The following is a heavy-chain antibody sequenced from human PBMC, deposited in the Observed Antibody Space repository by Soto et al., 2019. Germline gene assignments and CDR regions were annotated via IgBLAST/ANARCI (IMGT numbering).Heavy chain of an antibody. V-gene: IGHV3-23*01. D-gene: IGHD3-22*01. CDR3: AKDGVYDSSGYYPTNSYYFDY. CDR1: GFTFSSYA. Sequence: GGSLRLSCAASGFTFSSYAMSWVRQAPGKGREWVSAISGSGGSTYYADSVKGRFTISRDNSKNTLYLQMNSLRAEDTAVYYCAKDGVYDSSGYYPTNSYYFDYWGQGTLVTVSS. CDR2: ISGSGGST. J-gene: IGHJ4*02.